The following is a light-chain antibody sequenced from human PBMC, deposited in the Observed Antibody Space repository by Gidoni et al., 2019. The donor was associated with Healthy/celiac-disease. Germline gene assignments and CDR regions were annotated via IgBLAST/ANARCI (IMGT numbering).Light chain of an antibody. V-gene: IGKV1-5*01. CDR3: QQYNSYPFT. Sequence: DIQMTQSPSTLSASVGDRVTITCRASQSISSWLAWYQQKPGNAPKLLIYDASSLESGVPSRFSGSGSGTEFTLTISSLQPYDFATYYCQQYNSYPFTFGPGTKVDIK. CDR2: DAS. J-gene: IGKJ3*01. CDR1: QSISSW.